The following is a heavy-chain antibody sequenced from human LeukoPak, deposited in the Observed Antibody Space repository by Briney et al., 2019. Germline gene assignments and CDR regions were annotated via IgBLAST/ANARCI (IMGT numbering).Heavy chain of an antibody. CDR1: GYTFINYY. V-gene: IGHV1-2*06. CDR2: IDPNSGGT. J-gene: IGHJ4*01. D-gene: IGHD5-18*01. Sequence: GASVKVSCKASGYTFINYYLHWVRQAPGQGLEWMGHIDPNSGGTRFAQKFQGRVTMTRDTSTSSIYMELSSLIFDDTAVYYCARDVGYSYGGVWHKYFDSWGRGTLSPSPQ. CDR3: ARDVGYSYGGVWHKYFDS.